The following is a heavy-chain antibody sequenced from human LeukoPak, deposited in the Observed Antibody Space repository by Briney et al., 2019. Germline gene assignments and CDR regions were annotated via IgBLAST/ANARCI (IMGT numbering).Heavy chain of an antibody. V-gene: IGHV4-61*05. Sequence: SETLSLTCTVSGGSISSSSYYWGWIRQPPGKGLEWIGYIYYSGSTNYNPSLKSRVTISVDTSKNQFSLKLSSVTAADTAVYYCARAGVVVVPAATNYYYYGMDVWGQGTTVTVSS. CDR2: IYYSGST. CDR1: GGSISSSSYY. D-gene: IGHD2-2*01. J-gene: IGHJ6*02. CDR3: ARAGVVVVPAATNYYYYGMDV.